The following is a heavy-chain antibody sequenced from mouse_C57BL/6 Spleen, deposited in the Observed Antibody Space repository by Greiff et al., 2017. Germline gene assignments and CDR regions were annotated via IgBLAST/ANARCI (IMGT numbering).Heavy chain of an antibody. D-gene: IGHD1-1*01. Sequence: QVQLQQPGAELVKPGASVKLSCKASGYTFTSYWMHWVKQRPGQGLEWIGMIHPNSGSTNYNEKFKSKATLTVDKSSSTAYMQLSSLTSEDSAVYYCARLGTTVVAPCDYWGQGTTLTVSS. J-gene: IGHJ2*01. CDR1: GYTFTSYW. V-gene: IGHV1-64*01. CDR3: ARLGTTVVAPCDY. CDR2: IHPNSGST.